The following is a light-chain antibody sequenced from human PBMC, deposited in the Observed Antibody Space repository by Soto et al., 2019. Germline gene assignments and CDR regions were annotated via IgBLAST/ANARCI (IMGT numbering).Light chain of an antibody. Sequence: DIQMTQSPSSLSASVGDRVTITCRASQGIRKDLGWYQQKPGKAPKRLIYAVSSLQSGVPSRFSGSGFVTEFTLTISSLQPEDYATYYCLQQNTYPLAFGGGAKVEIK. J-gene: IGKJ4*01. V-gene: IGKV1-17*01. CDR2: AVS. CDR3: LQQNTYPLA. CDR1: QGIRKD.